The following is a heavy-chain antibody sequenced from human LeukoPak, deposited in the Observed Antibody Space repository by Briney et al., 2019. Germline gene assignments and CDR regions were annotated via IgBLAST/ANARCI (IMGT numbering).Heavy chain of an antibody. Sequence: GESLKISCKGSGYSFTTYWITWVRQMPGKGVEWMGRIDPSDSYTNYSPSFQGHVSISADKSISTAYLQWSSLKASNTAIYYCARDANLKYLDNWGQGTLVTVSS. J-gene: IGHJ4*02. V-gene: IGHV5-10-1*01. CDR2: IDPSDSYT. CDR1: GYSFTTYW. CDR3: ARDANLKYLDN. D-gene: IGHD6-6*01.